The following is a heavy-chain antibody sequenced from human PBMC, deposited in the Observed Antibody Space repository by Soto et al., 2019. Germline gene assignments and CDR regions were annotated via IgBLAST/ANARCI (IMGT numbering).Heavy chain of an antibody. J-gene: IGHJ6*02. CDR3: ARETPPRYSSGWYPTRGYYYGMDV. CDR1: GGSISSGGYY. V-gene: IGHV4-31*03. D-gene: IGHD6-19*01. CDR2: IHYRGGT. Sequence: SETLSLTCTVSGGSISSGGYYWSWIRQQPGKGLEWIGYIHYRGGTYYNPSLKSRVTISVDTSKNQFSLKLSSVTAADTAVYYCARETPPRYSSGWYPTRGYYYGMDVWGQGTTVTVSS.